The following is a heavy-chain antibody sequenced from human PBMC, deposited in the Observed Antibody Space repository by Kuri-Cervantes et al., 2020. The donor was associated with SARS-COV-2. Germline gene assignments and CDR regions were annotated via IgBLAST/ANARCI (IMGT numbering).Heavy chain of an antibody. CDR1: GYTFTGYY. J-gene: IGHJ6*02. CDR3: ATESYYGSGSYYYYYYGMDV. Sequence: ASVKVSCKASGYTFTGYYMHWVRQAPGQGLEWMGWINPNSGGTNYAQKFRGRVTMTRDTSISTAYMELSRLRSDDTAVYYCATESYYGSGSYYYYYYGMDVWGQGTTVTVSS. V-gene: IGHV1-2*02. D-gene: IGHD3-10*01. CDR2: INPNSGGT.